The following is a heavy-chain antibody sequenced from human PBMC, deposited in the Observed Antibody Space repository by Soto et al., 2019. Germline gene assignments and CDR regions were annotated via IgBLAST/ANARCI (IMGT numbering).Heavy chain of an antibody. V-gene: IGHV4-31*02. J-gene: IGHJ4*02. CDR1: GGSISSGGYY. Sequence: LCGGSISSGGYYWSWIRQHPGKGLEWIGYIYYSGSTYYNPSLKSRVTISVDTSKNQFSLKLSSVTAADTAVYYCASTLGYCSSTSCYHDYFDYWGQGTLVTVSS. D-gene: IGHD2-2*01. CDR2: IYYSGST. CDR3: ASTLGYCSSTSCYHDYFDY.